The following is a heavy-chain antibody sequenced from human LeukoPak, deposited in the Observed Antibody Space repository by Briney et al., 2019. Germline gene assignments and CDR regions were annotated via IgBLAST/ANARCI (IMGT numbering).Heavy chain of an antibody. V-gene: IGHV3-30*02. J-gene: IGHJ4*02. CDR1: GFNLNSYA. Sequence: GGSLRLSCAVSGFNLNSYAMHWVRQTPGKGLEWVAVIRHDEANSFYADSVQGRFTISRDTSKKLLYLQMNSLRVEDTAVYYCAKEYTPSSPLGELDSWGQGTLVTVSS. CDR3: AKEYTPSSPLGELDS. CDR2: IRHDEANS. D-gene: IGHD6-6*01.